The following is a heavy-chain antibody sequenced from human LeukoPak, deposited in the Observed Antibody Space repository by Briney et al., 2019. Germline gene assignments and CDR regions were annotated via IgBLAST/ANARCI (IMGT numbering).Heavy chain of an antibody. Sequence: ASVKVSCKASGGTFSNYAISWVRQAPGQGLEWMGGIIPIFDTADYAQKFQGRLTITADESTSTAYMELSSLRAEDTAVYYCARARPKYSSSWYVGAGYNWFDPWGQGTLVTVSS. D-gene: IGHD6-13*01. V-gene: IGHV1-69*13. J-gene: IGHJ5*02. CDR3: ARARPKYSSSWYVGAGYNWFDP. CDR2: IIPIFDTA. CDR1: GGTFSNYA.